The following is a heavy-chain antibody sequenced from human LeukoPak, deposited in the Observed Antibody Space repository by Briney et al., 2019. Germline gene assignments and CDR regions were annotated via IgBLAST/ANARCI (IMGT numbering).Heavy chain of an antibody. D-gene: IGHD6-13*01. V-gene: IGHV4-59*12. J-gene: IGHJ6*03. CDR2: IYYSGST. Sequence: SETLSLTCTVSGGSISSYYWSWIRQPPGKGLEWIGYIYYSGSTNYNPSLKSRVTISVDTSKNQFSLKLSSVTAADTAVYYCARSRGYYYYYMDVWGKGTTVTVSS. CDR1: GGSISSYY. CDR3: ARSRGYYYYYMDV.